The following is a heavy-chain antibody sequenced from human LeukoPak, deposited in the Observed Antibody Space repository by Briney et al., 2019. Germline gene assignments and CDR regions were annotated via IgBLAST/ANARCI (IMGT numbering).Heavy chain of an antibody. D-gene: IGHD5-12*01. CDR1: GGSISSYY. CDR2: IYYSGST. Sequence: SETLSLTCTVSGGSISSYYWSWIRQPPGKGLEWIGYIYYSGSTNYNPSLKSRVTISVDTSKNQFSLKLSSVTAADTAVYYCAGGRFGGYRPRDYYYYGMDVWGQGTTVTVSS. V-gene: IGHV4-59*01. J-gene: IGHJ6*02. CDR3: AGGRFGGYRPRDYYYYGMDV.